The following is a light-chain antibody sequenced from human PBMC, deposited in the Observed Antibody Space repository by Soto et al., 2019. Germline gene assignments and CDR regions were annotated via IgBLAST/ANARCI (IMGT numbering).Light chain of an antibody. CDR1: QSVTSSY. CDR3: QPYGSSIWT. CDR2: GAS. J-gene: IGKJ1*01. Sequence: IVLTQSPGTRSLSKGDRASLSCRASQSVTSSYLAWYQKKPGQDPRILIYGASSRATGIPDRFSGSGSGTDFNLTICRLETEDWAVYARQPYGSSIWTDSQGTKVDIK. V-gene: IGKV3-20*01.